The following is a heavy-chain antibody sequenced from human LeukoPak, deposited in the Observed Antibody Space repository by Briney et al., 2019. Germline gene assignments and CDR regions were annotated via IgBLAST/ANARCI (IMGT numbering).Heavy chain of an antibody. CDR3: ARPRIAAARGAFDI. V-gene: IGHV3-20*04. D-gene: IGHD6-13*01. CDR2: INWNGGST. J-gene: IGHJ3*02. CDR1: GFTFDDYG. Sequence: GGSLRLSCAASGFTFDDYGMSWARQAPGKGLEWVSGINWNGGSTGYADSVKGRFTISRDNAKKSLYLQTNSLRAEDTALYYCARPRIAAARGAFDIWGQGTMVTVSS.